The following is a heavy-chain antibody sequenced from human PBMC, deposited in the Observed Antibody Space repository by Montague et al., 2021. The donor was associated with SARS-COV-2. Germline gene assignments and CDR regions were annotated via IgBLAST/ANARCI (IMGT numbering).Heavy chain of an antibody. J-gene: IGHJ6*02. V-gene: IGHV4-39*07. CDR1: GGSISSSSNY. CDR2: IDYSGST. CDR3: ARLPYDNSYGMDV. Sequence: SETLSLTCTVSGGSISSSSNYWGWIRQPPGKGLEWIGSIDYSGSTNYNPSLQSRVIISVDRSKIQFSLKLNSVTAADTAIYYCARLPYDNSYGMDVWGQGTTVTVSS. D-gene: IGHD3-9*01.